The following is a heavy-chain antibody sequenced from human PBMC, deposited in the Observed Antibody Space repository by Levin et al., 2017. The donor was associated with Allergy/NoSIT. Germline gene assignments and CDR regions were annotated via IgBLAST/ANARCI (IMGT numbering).Heavy chain of an antibody. V-gene: IGHV3-21*01. CDR3: ARDLSLNYFDSRGYYAFDY. Sequence: GGSLRLSCAASGFTFSTCSMNWVRQAPGKGLEWVASISSDGNYIHYADSLKGRFTISRDNAKNSVYLHMNSLRAEDTAVYDCARDLSLNYFDSRGYYAFDYWGQGTLVTVSS. CDR2: ISSDGNYI. CDR1: GFTFSTCS. J-gene: IGHJ4*02. D-gene: IGHD3-22*01.